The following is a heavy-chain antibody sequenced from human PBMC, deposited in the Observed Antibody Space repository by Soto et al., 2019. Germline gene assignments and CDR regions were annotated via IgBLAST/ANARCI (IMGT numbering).Heavy chain of an antibody. J-gene: IGHJ4*02. CDR1: GGSISSYY. Sequence: SETLSLTCTVPGGSISSYYWSWIRQPPGKGLEWIGYIYYSGSTNYNPSLKSRVTISVDTSKNQFSLKLSSVTAADTAVYYCARVGGFGATTIDYWGQGTLVTVSS. CDR3: ARVGGFGATTIDY. V-gene: IGHV4-59*08. CDR2: IYYSGST. D-gene: IGHD3-10*01.